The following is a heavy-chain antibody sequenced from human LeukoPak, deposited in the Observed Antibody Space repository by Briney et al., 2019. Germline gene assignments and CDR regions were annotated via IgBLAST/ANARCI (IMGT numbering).Heavy chain of an antibody. Sequence: PSETLSLTCTVSGGSITGYHWSWIRQPPGKGLEWIGYIYYSGSTQYNPSLRSRVTISVDTSKNQFSLKLSSVTAADTAVYYCAMERKQWLVRRWFDPWGQGTLVTVSS. V-gene: IGHV4-59*12. D-gene: IGHD6-19*01. CDR1: GGSITGYH. J-gene: IGHJ5*02. CDR3: AMERKQWLVRRWFDP. CDR2: IYYSGST.